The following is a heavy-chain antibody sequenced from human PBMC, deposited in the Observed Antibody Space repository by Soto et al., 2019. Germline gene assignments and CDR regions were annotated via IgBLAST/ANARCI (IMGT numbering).Heavy chain of an antibody. CDR3: TRDLRGEHG. CDR1: GGTFSSYA. V-gene: IGHV1-69*01. J-gene: IGHJ4*02. CDR2: IIPIFGTA. D-gene: IGHD3-10*01. Sequence: QVQLVQSGAEVKKPGSSVKVSCKASGGTFSSYAISWVRQAPGQGLEWVGGIIPIFGTATYAQKFQGRVTITADESTSTAYMELSSLRSEATCVYYGTRDLRGEHGWCQVNLVTVSS.